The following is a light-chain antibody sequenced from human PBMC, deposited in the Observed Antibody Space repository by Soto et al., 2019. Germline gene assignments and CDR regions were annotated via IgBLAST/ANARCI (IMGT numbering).Light chain of an antibody. V-gene: IGKV1-5*01. CDR2: HAY. CDR3: QQYNSYS. CDR1: QSIINW. J-gene: IGKJ1*01. Sequence: DIQMTQSPSTLPASGGYRVTITGRASQSIINWVSWYHQKPGTATKVLIYHAYNLQSGVTSRFSGSGSGKESPITISRPQNDDFETYYCQQYNSYSFGKGTKVDIK.